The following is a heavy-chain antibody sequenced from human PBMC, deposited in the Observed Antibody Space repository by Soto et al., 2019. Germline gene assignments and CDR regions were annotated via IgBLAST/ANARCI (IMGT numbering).Heavy chain of an antibody. D-gene: IGHD6-19*01. V-gene: IGHV4-4*02. J-gene: IGHJ3*02. CDR1: SGSISSSNW. CDR2: IYHSGST. Sequence: QVQLQESGPGLVKPSGTLSLTCAVSSGSISSSNWWSWVRQPPGKGLEWIGEIYHSGSTNYNPSLRSRVTISVDKSKNQFSLKLSSVTAADTAVYSCARDRAARVPYSSGLLDIWGKGTMVTVSS. CDR3: ARDRAARVPYSSGLLDI.